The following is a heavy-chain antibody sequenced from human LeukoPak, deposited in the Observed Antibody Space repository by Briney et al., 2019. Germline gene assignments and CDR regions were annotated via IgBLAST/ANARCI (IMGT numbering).Heavy chain of an antibody. J-gene: IGHJ4*02. D-gene: IGHD4-17*01. CDR1: GITFSNSA. Sequence: GESLRLSCAASGITFSNSAMSWVRQAPGRGLEWVSAISGRGGRTYYADSVKGRFTISRDNSKNTLYLLINSLRADDTAVYYCARGNGDYAIHPDYWGQGTLVTVSS. CDR2: ISGRGGRT. CDR3: ARGNGDYAIHPDY. V-gene: IGHV3-23*01.